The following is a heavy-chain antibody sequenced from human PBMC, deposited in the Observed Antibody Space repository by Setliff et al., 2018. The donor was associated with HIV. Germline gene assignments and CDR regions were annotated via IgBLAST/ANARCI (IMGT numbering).Heavy chain of an antibody. CDR1: PVSLTSHY. CDR3: AREGRFTYGLKADY. CDR2: IFYTGST. V-gene: IGHV4-59*11. J-gene: IGHJ4*02. Sequence: SETLSLTCTVSPVSLTSHYWSWIRQPPGKGLEWIGYIFYTGSTSYNPSLKSRVTISVDTTKNQFSLKLSSVTAADTALYYCAREGRFTYGLKADYWGQGTLVTVSS. D-gene: IGHD3-10*01.